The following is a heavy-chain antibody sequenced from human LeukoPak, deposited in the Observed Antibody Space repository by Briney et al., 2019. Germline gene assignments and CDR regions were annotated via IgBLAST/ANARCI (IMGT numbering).Heavy chain of an antibody. CDR1: GYTFTSYG. Sequence: ASVKVSCKASGYTFTSYGISWVRQAPGQGLEWMGWISAYNGNTNYAQKLQGRVTMTTDTSTSTAYMELRSLRSDDTAVYYCARVVLRYLDWLSRYFDYWGQGTLVTVSS. V-gene: IGHV1-18*04. D-gene: IGHD3-9*01. J-gene: IGHJ4*02. CDR2: ISAYNGNT. CDR3: ARVVLRYLDWLSRYFDY.